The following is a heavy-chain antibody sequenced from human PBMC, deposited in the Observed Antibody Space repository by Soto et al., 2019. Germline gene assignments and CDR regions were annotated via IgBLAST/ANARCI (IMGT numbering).Heavy chain of an antibody. CDR1: GGSIGSGFYY. J-gene: IGHJ3*02. V-gene: IGHV4-31*03. CDR3: ARDWSGAYAFDI. Sequence: SETLSLTCTVSGGSIGSGFYYWSWIRQHPGKGLEWIGYIYYSGSTYYNPSPKSRVTIPVDTSKNQFSLTLSSVTAADTAVYYCARDWSGAYAFDIWGQGTMVTV. CDR2: IYYSGST. D-gene: IGHD3-3*01.